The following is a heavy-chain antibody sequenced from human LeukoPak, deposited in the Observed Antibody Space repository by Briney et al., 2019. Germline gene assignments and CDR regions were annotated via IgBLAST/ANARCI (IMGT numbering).Heavy chain of an antibody. D-gene: IGHD1-1*01. V-gene: IGHV4-39*07. CDR2: IYYSGST. CDR1: GGSISSSSYY. CDR3: ARDTGNLPDY. J-gene: IGHJ4*02. Sequence: SETLSLTCTVSGGSISSSSYYWGWIRQPPGKGLEWIGGIYYSGSTYYNPSLKSRVTISVDTSKNQFSLKLSSVTAADTAVYYCARDTGNLPDYWGQGTLVTVSS.